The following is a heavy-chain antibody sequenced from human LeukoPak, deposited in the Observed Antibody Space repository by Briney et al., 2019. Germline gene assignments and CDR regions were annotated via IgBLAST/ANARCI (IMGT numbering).Heavy chain of an antibody. V-gene: IGHV1-2*02. Sequence: ASVKVSCKASGYTFTGYYMHWVRQAPGQGLEWMGWINPNSGGTNYAQKFQGRVTMTRDTSISTAYMELSRLRSDDMAVYYCARALGYCSGGSCRRGARDWFDPWGQGTLVTVSS. D-gene: IGHD2-15*01. J-gene: IGHJ5*02. CDR1: GYTFTGYY. CDR3: ARALGYCSGGSCRRGARDWFDP. CDR2: INPNSGGT.